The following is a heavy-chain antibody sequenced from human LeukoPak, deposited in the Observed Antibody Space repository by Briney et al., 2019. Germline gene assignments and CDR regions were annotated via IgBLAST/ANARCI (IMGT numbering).Heavy chain of an antibody. CDR1: GGTFSSYA. V-gene: IGHV1-69*06. J-gene: IGHJ5*02. CDR2: IIPIFGTA. CDR3: ASSDPRYCGSTSCYGRFDP. Sequence: SVKVSCKASGGTFSSYAISWVRQAPGQGLEWMGGIIPIFGTANYAQKFQGRVTITADKSTSTAYMELSGLRSEDTAVYYCASSDPRYCGSTSCYGRFDPWGQGTLVTVSS. D-gene: IGHD2-2*01.